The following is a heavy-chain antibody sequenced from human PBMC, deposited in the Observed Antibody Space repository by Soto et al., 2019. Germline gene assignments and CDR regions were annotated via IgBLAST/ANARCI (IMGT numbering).Heavy chain of an antibody. V-gene: IGHV3-23*01. CDR2: ISGGGETT. J-gene: IGHJ4*02. CDR1: GFTFSSYA. Sequence: EVQLLESGGGLVQHGGSLRLSCAASGFTFSSYAMGWVRQAPGKGLECVSAISGGGETTYYADSVKGRFTISRDNSKNTLDLQMNSLRAEATAVYYWALNSVSGSYYCDYWGQGTLVTVYS. D-gene: IGHD3-10*01. CDR3: ALNSVSGSYYCDY.